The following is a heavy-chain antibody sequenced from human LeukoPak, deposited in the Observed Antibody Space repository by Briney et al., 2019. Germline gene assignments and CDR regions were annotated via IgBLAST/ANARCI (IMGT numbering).Heavy chain of an antibody. V-gene: IGHV1-69*05. CDR2: IIPIFGTA. CDR3: ARAPAAITGAAPEENYYYYYYMDV. J-gene: IGHJ6*03. Sequence: SVKVSCTASGGTLSSYAISRVRQAPGQGHEWMGGIIPIFGTANYAQKFQGRVTITTNESTSTAYMELSSLRSEDTAVYYCARAPAAITGAAPEENYYYYYYMDVWGKGTTVTASS. CDR1: GGTLSSYA. D-gene: IGHD2-2*01.